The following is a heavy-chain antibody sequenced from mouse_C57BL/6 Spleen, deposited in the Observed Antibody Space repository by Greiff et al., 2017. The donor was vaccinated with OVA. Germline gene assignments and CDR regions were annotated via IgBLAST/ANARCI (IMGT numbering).Heavy chain of an antibody. CDR3: AREGSYGSSFDY. J-gene: IGHJ2*01. CDR2: IDPSDSYT. D-gene: IGHD1-1*01. V-gene: IGHV1-50*01. Sequence: VKLQQPGAELVKPGASVKLSCKASGYTFTSYWMQWVKQRPGQGLEWIGEIDPSDSYTNYNQKFKGKATLTVDTSSSTAYMQLSSLTSEDSAVYYCAREGSYGSSFDYWGQGTTLTVSS. CDR1: GYTFTSYW.